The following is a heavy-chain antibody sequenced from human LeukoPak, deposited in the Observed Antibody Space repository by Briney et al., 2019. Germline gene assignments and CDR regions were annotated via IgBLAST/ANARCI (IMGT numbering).Heavy chain of an antibody. J-gene: IGHJ3*02. CDR3: ARGNYDSTGYYYMGDTLDI. CDR1: GGSITNYY. Sequence: PSETLSLTCTVSGGSITNYYWNWIRQPAGKGLEWIGHIYIGGSTNYNPSLKSRVTMSVDTSKNQFSLKVNSVTAADTAVYYCARGNYDSTGYYYMGDTLDIWGQGTMVTVSS. D-gene: IGHD3-22*01. V-gene: IGHV4-4*07. CDR2: IYIGGST.